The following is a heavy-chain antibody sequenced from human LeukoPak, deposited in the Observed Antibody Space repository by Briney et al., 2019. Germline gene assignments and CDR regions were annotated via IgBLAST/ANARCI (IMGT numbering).Heavy chain of an antibody. J-gene: IGHJ4*02. D-gene: IGHD1-26*01. Sequence: PSDTLSLTCAVSGYSMSSGYYWGCIRQPPEKGLEWLGSIYHSGSTYYNPSLKSRVNISVDTSKNQFSLKLSSVTAADTAVYYCARASGLGGSSSGAWGAIFDYWGQGTVVSVSS. CDR3: ARASGLGGSSSGAWGAIFDY. CDR2: IYHSGST. CDR1: GYSMSSGYY. V-gene: IGHV4-38-2*01.